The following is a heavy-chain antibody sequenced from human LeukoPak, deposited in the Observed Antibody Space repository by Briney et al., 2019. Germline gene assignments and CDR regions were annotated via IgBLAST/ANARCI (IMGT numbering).Heavy chain of an antibody. D-gene: IGHD3-10*01. CDR3: ARVGRGVFGMDV. CDR2: IINSGGTV. CDR1: GFTFSIHG. Sequence: GGSLRLSCAASGFTFSIHGMNWVRQAPGKGLEWVSYIINSGGTVYYTDSVQGRFTISRDNARNSLFLQMSSLRDEDMAVYYCARVGRGVFGMDVWGLGTTVTVSS. J-gene: IGHJ6*02. V-gene: IGHV3-48*02.